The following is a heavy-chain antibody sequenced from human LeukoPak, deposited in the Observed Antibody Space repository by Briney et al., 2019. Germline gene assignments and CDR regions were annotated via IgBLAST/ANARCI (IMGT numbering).Heavy chain of an antibody. CDR3: ASRKPSSGWFDY. V-gene: IGHV4-61*02. CDR1: GGSMSSGSYY. J-gene: IGHJ4*02. CDR2: FYSGST. D-gene: IGHD6-19*01. Sequence: TLSLTCTVSGGSMSSGSYYWSWIRQPAGKELEWIGRFYSGSTNYNPSLRSRVTISVDTSKNQFSLKLSSVTAADTAVYYCASRKPSSGWFDYWGQGTLVTVSS.